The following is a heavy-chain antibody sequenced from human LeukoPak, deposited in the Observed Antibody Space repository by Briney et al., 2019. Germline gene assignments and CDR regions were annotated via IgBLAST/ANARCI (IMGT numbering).Heavy chain of an antibody. CDR2: ISSSSSYI. Sequence: KPGGSLRLSCAASGFTFSSYSMNWVRQAPGKGLEWVSSISSSSSYIYYADSVKGRFTISRDNAKNSLYLQMNSLRAEDTAVYYCARVVAVAGTSWFDPWGQGTLVTVSS. V-gene: IGHV3-21*01. CDR1: GFTFSSYS. D-gene: IGHD6-19*01. CDR3: ARVVAVAGTSWFDP. J-gene: IGHJ5*02.